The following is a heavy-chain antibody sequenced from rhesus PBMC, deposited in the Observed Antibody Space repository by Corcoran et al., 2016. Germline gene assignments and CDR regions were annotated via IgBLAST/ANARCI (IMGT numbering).Heavy chain of an antibody. V-gene: IGHV5-20*02. Sequence: EVQLVQSGAAVKRPGESLKISCKPSAYSFTSYWISWLRQMPGKGLEWMGAIDPSDSDTRYSPSFQGQVTISADKSISTAYLQWSSLKASDTATYYCAMEPTTTQLDVWGRGVLVTVSS. CDR2: IDPSDSDT. CDR3: AMEPTTTQLDV. CDR1: AYSFTSYW. J-gene: IGHJ5-2*02. D-gene: IGHD1-44*01.